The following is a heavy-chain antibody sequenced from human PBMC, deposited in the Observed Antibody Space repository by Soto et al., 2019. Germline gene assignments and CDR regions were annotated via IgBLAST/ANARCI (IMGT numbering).Heavy chain of an antibody. D-gene: IGHD6-19*01. CDR1: GYTFTGYY. J-gene: IGHJ4*02. Sequence: ASVKVSCKASGYTFTGYYMHWVRQAPGQGLEWMGWINPNSGGTNYAQKFQGWVTMTRDTSINTAYMELSRLRSDDTAVYYCAIDAGIAVAGTFHFDYWAQVTLVPVSS. CDR2: INPNSGGT. V-gene: IGHV1-2*04. CDR3: AIDAGIAVAGTFHFDY.